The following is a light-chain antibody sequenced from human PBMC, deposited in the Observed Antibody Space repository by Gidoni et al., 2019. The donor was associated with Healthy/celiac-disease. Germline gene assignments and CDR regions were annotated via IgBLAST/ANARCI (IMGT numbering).Light chain of an antibody. Sequence: DIQITQSPSSLSAPIGDTVTITFRASQGISNYLAWYQQKPGKVPKLLIYGASTLQSGVPSRFSGSGSGTDFTLTISSLQAEDVATYYCQKYNSAPWTFGQGTKVEIK. CDR2: GAS. CDR3: QKYNSAPWT. V-gene: IGKV1-27*01. J-gene: IGKJ1*01. CDR1: QGISNY.